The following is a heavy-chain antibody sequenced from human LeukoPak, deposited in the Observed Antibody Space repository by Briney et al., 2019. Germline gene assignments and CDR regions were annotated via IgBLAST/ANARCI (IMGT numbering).Heavy chain of an antibody. CDR2: ISSSSSYI. Sequence: GGSLRLSCAASGFTFSSYGMHWVRQAPGKGLEWVSSISSSSSYIYYADSVKGRFTISRDNAKNSLYLQMNSLRAEDTAVYYCAREEGFRYYDILTGPRTQGGAFDIWGQGTMVTVSS. CDR3: AREEGFRYYDILTGPRTQGGAFDI. V-gene: IGHV3-21*01. J-gene: IGHJ3*02. D-gene: IGHD3-9*01. CDR1: GFTFSSYG.